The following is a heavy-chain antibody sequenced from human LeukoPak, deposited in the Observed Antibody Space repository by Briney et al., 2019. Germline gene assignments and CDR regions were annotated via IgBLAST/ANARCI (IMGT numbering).Heavy chain of an antibody. D-gene: IGHD5-18*01. CDR3: AREVAAMGFDY. CDR2: ISGSGGST. J-gene: IGHJ4*02. CDR1: GFTFSSYA. Sequence: GGSLRLSCAASGFTFSSYAMSWVRQAPGKGLEWVSAISGSGGSTYYADSVKGRFTISRDNAKNSLYLQMNSLRAGDTAVYYCAREVAAMGFDYWGQGTLVTVSS. V-gene: IGHV3-23*01.